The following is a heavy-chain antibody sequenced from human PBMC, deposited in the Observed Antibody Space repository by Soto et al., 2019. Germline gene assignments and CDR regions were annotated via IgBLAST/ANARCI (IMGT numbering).Heavy chain of an antibody. Sequence: QVQVVHSGAEVKKPGASVKVACKASGYSFDTFGMSWVRQAPGQGLEWMGRISIEKGDTNSAQKFQDRVTMTTDTSTSTAYMELRSLTSDDTGVYYCARCYCSVGSCCTCWHFDLWGRGTLVTVSS. D-gene: IGHD2-15*01. V-gene: IGHV1-18*01. CDR2: ISIEKGDT. CDR3: ARCYCSVGSCCTCWHFDL. CDR1: GYSFDTFG. J-gene: IGHJ2*01.